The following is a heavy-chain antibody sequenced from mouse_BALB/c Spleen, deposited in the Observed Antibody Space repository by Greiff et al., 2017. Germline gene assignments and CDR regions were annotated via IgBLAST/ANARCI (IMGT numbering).Heavy chain of an antibody. D-gene: IGHD1-1*01. CDR3: ARDYYGSNFDY. V-gene: IGHV5-6-5*01. CDR1: GFTFSSYA. CDR2: ISSGGST. J-gene: IGHJ2*01. Sequence: EVQVVESGGGLVKPGGSLKLSCAASGFTFSSYAMSWVRQTPEKRLEWVASISSGGSTYYPDSVKGRFTISRDNARNILYLQMSSLRSEDTAMYYCARDYYGSNFDYWGQGTTLTVSS.